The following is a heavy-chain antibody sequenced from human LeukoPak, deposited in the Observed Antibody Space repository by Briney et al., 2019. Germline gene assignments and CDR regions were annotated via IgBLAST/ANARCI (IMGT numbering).Heavy chain of an antibody. J-gene: IGHJ4*02. V-gene: IGHV3-21*01. Sequence: PGGSLRLSCAASGFTFSSYSMNWVRQAPGKGLEWVSSISSSSSYIYYADSVKGRFTISRDNAKNSLYLQMNSLRAEDTAVYYCAKDPGGRVYLGYFDYWGQGTLVTVSS. CDR2: ISSSSSYI. CDR3: AKDPGGRVYLGYFDY. CDR1: GFTFSSYS. D-gene: IGHD2-8*02.